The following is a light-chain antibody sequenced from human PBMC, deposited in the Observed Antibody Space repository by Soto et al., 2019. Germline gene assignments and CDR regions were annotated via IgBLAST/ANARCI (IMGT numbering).Light chain of an antibody. V-gene: IGKV1-5*01. J-gene: IGKJ5*01. CDR2: DAS. CDR3: QQYNSYSRT. CDR1: QSISSW. Sequence: DIQMTQSPFTLSASVGDRVTITCRASQSISSWLAWYQQKPGKAPKLLIYDASSLESGVPSRFSGSGSGTEFTLTISSLQPDDFATYYCQQYNSYSRTFGQGTRLEIK.